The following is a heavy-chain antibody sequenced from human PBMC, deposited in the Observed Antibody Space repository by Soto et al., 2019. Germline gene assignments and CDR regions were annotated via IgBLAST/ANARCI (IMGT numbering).Heavy chain of an antibody. CDR3: ARRYGYSFDY. V-gene: IGHV4-59*08. Sequence: SETLSLTCTVSGGSISSYYCSWIRQPPGKGLEWIGYIYYSGSTNYNPSLKSRVTISVDTSKNQFSLKLSSVTAADTAVYYCARRYGYSFDYWGQGTLVTVS. CDR1: GGSISSYY. J-gene: IGHJ4*02. CDR2: IYYSGST. D-gene: IGHD1-20*01.